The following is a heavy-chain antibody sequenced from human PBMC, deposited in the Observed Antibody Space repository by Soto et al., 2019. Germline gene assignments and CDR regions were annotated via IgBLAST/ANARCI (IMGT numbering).Heavy chain of an antibody. CDR1: GFTFDTYG. V-gene: IGHV3-30-3*01. CDR2: ISYEGSNT. CDR3: ARVTPGNNLYYFSGLDF. J-gene: IGHJ6*02. D-gene: IGHD1-1*01. Sequence: PGGSLRLSCVAPGFTFDTYGIHWVRQAPGKGLQWVALISYEGSNTYYADSVRGRFTISRDNSKNTLYLQMNTLRPEDTGLYYCARVTPGNNLYYFSGLDFWGQGTSVTVSS.